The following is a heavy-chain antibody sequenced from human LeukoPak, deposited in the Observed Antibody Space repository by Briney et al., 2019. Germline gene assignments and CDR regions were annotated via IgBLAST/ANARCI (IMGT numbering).Heavy chain of an antibody. J-gene: IGHJ5*02. CDR1: GDSVSSGSYY. D-gene: IGHD4-17*01. V-gene: IGHV4-61*01. CDR2: IYYSGST. Sequence: SSETLSLTCTVSGDSVSSGSYYWSWIRQPPGKGLEWIGYIYYSGSTNYNPSLKSRVTISVDTSKNQFSLKLSSVTAADTAVYYCASESTVINWFDPWGQGTLVTVSS. CDR3: ASESTVINWFDP.